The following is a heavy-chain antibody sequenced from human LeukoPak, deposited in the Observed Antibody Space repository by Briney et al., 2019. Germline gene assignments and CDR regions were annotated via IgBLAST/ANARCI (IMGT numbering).Heavy chain of an antibody. CDR3: ARVLSYDFWSGYCC. CDR1: GYTFISYY. Sequence: SVKVSCKASGYTFISYYMHWVRQAPGQGLEWMGGIIPIFGTANYAQKFQGRVTITADESTSTAYMELSSLRSEDTAVYYCARVLSYDFWSGYCCWGQGTLVTVSS. CDR2: IIPIFGTA. D-gene: IGHD3-3*01. V-gene: IGHV1-69*13. J-gene: IGHJ4*02.